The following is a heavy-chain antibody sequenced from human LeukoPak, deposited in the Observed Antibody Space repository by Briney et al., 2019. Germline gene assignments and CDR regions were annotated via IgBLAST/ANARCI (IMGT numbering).Heavy chain of an antibody. Sequence: SETLSLTCTVSGGSISSVGYYWSWIRQHPGKGLEWIGYIYYSGSTYYHPSLKSRVTISVDTSKNQFSLKLSSVTAADTAVYYCARAPYRVVVPAAMGFDFDYWGQGTLVTVSS. J-gene: IGHJ4*02. CDR1: GGSISSVGYY. D-gene: IGHD2-2*01. V-gene: IGHV4-31*03. CDR3: ARAPYRVVVPAAMGFDFDY. CDR2: IYYSGST.